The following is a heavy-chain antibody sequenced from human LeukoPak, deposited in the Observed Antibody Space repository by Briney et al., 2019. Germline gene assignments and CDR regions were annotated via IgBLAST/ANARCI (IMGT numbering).Heavy chain of an antibody. D-gene: IGHD2-2*01. CDR1: GYTLTELS. V-gene: IGHV1-24*01. J-gene: IGHJ4*02. CDR2: FDPEDGET. CDR3: AGRDCSSTSCPFDY. Sequence: GASVKVSCKVSGYTLTELSMHWVRQAPGKGLEWMGGFDPEDGETIYAQKFQGRVTMTEDTSTDTAYLELSSLRSEDTAVYYCAGRDCSSTSCPFDYWGKGTLVTVSS.